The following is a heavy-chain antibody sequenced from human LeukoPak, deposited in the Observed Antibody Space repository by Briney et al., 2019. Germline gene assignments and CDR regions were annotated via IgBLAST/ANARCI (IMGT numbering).Heavy chain of an antibody. D-gene: IGHD6-13*01. Sequence: GGSLRLPCAASGFTFSSDWMHRVRQAPGEGLVWVSRIKSDGSTTSYADSVKGRFTISRDNAKNTLYLQMNSLRAEDTAVYYCARVSSSSWWALDYWGQGTLVTVSS. CDR2: IKSDGSTT. V-gene: IGHV3-74*01. CDR3: ARVSSSSWWALDY. CDR1: GFTFSSDW. J-gene: IGHJ4*02.